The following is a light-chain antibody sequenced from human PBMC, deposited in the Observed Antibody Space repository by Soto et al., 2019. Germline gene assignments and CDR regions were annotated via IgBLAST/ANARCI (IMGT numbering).Light chain of an antibody. CDR2: AAS. V-gene: IGKV1-39*01. J-gene: IGKJ5*01. CDR1: QNINNY. CDR3: QQRNDWPRNS. Sequence: DIQMTQSPSSLSASVGDRVTITFQASQNINNYLNWYQQKPGKAPKLLIFAASNLQSRVPSRFSGSGSGTDFTLTISSVEAEDFGVYYCQQRNDWPRNSFGQGTRLEI.